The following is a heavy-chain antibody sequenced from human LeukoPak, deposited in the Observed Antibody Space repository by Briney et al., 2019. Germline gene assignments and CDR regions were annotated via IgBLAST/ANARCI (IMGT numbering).Heavy chain of an antibody. D-gene: IGHD1-26*01. CDR1: GDSISSGDYY. CDR2: IYTSGST. CDR3: AREVGAFDI. Sequence: SETLSLTCTVSGDSISSGDYYWSWIRQPAGKGLGWIGRIYTSGSTNYNPSLKSRVTMSVDTSKNQFSLKLSSVTAADTAVYYCAREVGAFDIWGQGTMVTVSS. J-gene: IGHJ3*02. V-gene: IGHV4-61*02.